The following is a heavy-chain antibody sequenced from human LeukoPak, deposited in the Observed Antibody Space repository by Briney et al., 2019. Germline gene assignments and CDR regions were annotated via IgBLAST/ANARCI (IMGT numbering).Heavy chain of an antibody. CDR1: GFTFNNYE. V-gene: IGHV3-48*03. D-gene: IGHD6-19*01. Sequence: GGSLRLSCAASGFTFNNYEMNWVRQAPGRGLEWLSYISTRGSLIQYADSVKGRFTISRDDANNSLYLQLHSLRAEDTGVYHCVRDASETRMGWVYFDYWGQGTLVTVSS. CDR3: VRDASETRMGWVYFDY. J-gene: IGHJ4*02. CDR2: ISTRGSLI.